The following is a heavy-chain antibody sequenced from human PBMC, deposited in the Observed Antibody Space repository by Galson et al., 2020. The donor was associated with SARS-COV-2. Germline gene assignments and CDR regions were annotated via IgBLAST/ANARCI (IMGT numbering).Heavy chain of an antibody. V-gene: IGHV1-18*01. CDR1: GYTFTNYG. CDR2: ISAYNGKT. CDR3: TREPDYDILTESLGSQYDNGMDV. J-gene: IGHJ6*02. D-gene: IGHD3-9*01. Sequence: GASLKISCRAPGYTFTNYGISWVRQAPGQGLEWMGWISAYNGKTHFAQKFHGRVTLTIAISTTTAYMEMSSLKSDDTAVYYCTREPDYDILTESLGSQYDNGMDVWGQGTRVTVSS.